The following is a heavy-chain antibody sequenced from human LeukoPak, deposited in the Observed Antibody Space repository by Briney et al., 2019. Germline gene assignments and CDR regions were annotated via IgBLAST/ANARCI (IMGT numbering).Heavy chain of an antibody. CDR2: ISGSGDST. CDR1: GFTFSSYA. Sequence: GGSLRLSCAASGFTFSSYAMSWVRQTPGKGLEWVSSISGSGDSTYYADSVKGRFTISRDNSKNTLYLQMNSLRAEDTAVYYCAKGDSSGWYESNGFDPWGQGTLVTVSS. J-gene: IGHJ5*02. V-gene: IGHV3-23*01. CDR3: AKGDSSGWYESNGFDP. D-gene: IGHD6-19*01.